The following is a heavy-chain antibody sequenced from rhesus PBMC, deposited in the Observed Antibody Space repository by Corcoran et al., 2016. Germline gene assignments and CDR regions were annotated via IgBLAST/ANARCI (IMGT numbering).Heavy chain of an antibody. V-gene: IGHV4-122*02. Sequence: QVQLQESGPGLVKPSETLSLTCAVSGGSISSGYYYWSWIRQPPGKGLEWIGFIPYSGSTSYNPSLKSRVTISRDTSKNQFSLKLSSVTAADTAVYYCASLYGYYFDYWGQGVLVTVSS. J-gene: IGHJ4*01. D-gene: IGHD3-9*01. CDR2: IPYSGST. CDR3: ASLYGYYFDY. CDR1: GGSISSGYYY.